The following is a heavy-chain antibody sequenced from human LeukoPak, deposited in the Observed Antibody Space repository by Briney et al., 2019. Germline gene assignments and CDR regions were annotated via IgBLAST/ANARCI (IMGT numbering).Heavy chain of an antibody. J-gene: IGHJ4*02. CDR3: ARARDYCSGGSCGPYYFDY. Sequence: ASVKVSCKASGYTFTSYGISWVRQAPGQGLEWMGWTSAYNGNTNYAQKLQGRVTMTTDTSTSTAYMELSSLRSEDTAVYYCARARDYCSGGSCGPYYFDYWGQGTLVTVSS. D-gene: IGHD2-15*01. CDR1: GYTFTSYG. V-gene: IGHV1-18*01. CDR2: TSAYNGNT.